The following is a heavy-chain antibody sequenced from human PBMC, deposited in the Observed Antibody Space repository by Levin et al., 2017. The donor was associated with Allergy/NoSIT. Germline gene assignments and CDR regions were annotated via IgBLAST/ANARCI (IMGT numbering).Heavy chain of an antibody. Sequence: GGSLRLSCAASGFTFSSYSMNWVRQAPGKGLEWVSSISSSSSYIYYADSVKGRFTISRDNAKNSLYLQMNSLRAEDTAVYYCARDKPHGQKLQLWFPPHYGMDVWGQGTTVTVSS. CDR2: ISSSSSYI. V-gene: IGHV3-21*01. J-gene: IGHJ6*02. CDR1: GFTFSSYS. CDR3: ARDKPHGQKLQLWFPPHYGMDV. D-gene: IGHD5-18*01.